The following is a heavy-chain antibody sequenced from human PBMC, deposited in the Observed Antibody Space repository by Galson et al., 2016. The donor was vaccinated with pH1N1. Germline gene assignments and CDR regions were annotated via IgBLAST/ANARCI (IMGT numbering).Heavy chain of an antibody. J-gene: IGHJ6*02. CDR1: GGSISSGNYF. D-gene: IGHD6-6*01. Sequence: TLSLTCTVSGGSISSGNYFWTWIRQPAGKGLERIGRIYTSGSTNYNPSLKSRATISLDTSKNQFSLKLSSVTAADTAVYYCARQLVVYYYGMDVWGQGTTVTVSS. V-gene: IGHV4-61*02. CDR2: IYTSGST. CDR3: ARQLVVYYYGMDV.